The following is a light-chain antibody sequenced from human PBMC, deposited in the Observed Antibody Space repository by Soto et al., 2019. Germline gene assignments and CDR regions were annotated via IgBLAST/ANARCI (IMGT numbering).Light chain of an antibody. CDR3: QQYGSPPYT. CDR2: GAS. V-gene: IGKV3-20*01. J-gene: IGKJ2*01. Sequence: EILLTQSPGTLSLSPGERATLSCRASQSVRNNYIAWYQRKLGQAPRLLIHGASGRATGIPDRFSGSGSGTDFTLTISRLEPEDFAVYYCQQYGSPPYTFGQGTKLE. CDR1: QSVRNNY.